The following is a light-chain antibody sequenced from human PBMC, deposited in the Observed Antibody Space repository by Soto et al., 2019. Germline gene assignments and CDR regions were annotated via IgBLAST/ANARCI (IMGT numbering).Light chain of an antibody. CDR1: NSNLGAGYD. CDR2: GNR. Sequence: QTVLTQPPSVSGAPGQRVTISCTGNNSNLGAGYDVHWYQQLPGAAPKLVVFGNRNRPSGVPERFSGSKSGTSASLAITGLQAEDEADYYCQAYDYSLTAFVFGGGTKVTVL. J-gene: IGLJ3*02. V-gene: IGLV1-40*01. CDR3: QAYDYSLTAFV.